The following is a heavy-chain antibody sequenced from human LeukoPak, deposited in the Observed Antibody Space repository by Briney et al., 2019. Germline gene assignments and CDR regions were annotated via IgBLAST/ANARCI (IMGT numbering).Heavy chain of an antibody. D-gene: IGHD3-22*01. CDR3: ARGPRHYYDNSGYYRAPFDY. V-gene: IGHV4-34*01. CDR1: GGSFSGYY. Sequence: PSETLSLTCAVYGGSFSGYYWSWIRQPPGKGLEWIGEINHSGSTNYNPSLKSRVTISVDTSKNQFSLKLSSVTAADTAVYYCARGPRHYYDNSGYYRAPFDYWGQGTLVTVSS. CDR2: INHSGST. J-gene: IGHJ4*02.